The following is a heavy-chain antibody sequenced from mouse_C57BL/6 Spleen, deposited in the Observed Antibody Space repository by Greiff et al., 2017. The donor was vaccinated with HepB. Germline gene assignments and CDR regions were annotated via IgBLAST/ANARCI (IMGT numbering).Heavy chain of an antibody. Sequence: EVKLVESGGGLVKPGGSLKLSCAASGFTFSSYAMSWVRQTPAKRLEWVATISAGGSYTYYPDNVKGRFTISRDNAKNNLYLQMSHLKSEDTAMYYGARDMGYYGSRRDYFDYWGQGTTLTVSS. D-gene: IGHD1-1*01. J-gene: IGHJ2*01. CDR2: ISAGGSYT. CDR1: GFTFSSYA. V-gene: IGHV5-4*01. CDR3: ARDMGYYGSRRDYFDY.